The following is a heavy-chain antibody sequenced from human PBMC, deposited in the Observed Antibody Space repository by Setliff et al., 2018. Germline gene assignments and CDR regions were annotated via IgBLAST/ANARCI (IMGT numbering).Heavy chain of an antibody. CDR2: IKKDGSIE. CDR3: SRDLQGSGDYVVDY. J-gene: IGHJ4*02. V-gene: IGHV3-7*01. CDR1: GFTFRSCW. D-gene: IGHD4-17*01. Sequence: GGSLRLSCAASGFTFRSCWMSWVRQAPGKGLEWVANIKKDGSIEYYLDSVRGRFTISRDNAENSLTLQMNSLRVEDTAVYYCSRDLQGSGDYVVDYWGQGTLVTSPQ.